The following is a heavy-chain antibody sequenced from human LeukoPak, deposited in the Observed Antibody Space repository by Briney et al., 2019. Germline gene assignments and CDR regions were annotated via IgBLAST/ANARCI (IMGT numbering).Heavy chain of an antibody. J-gene: IGHJ3*01. Sequence: SETLSLTCTVSGGSISSSSYYWGWIRQPPGKGLECIGEINHSRSTTYNPSLKSRVTISVDKSKNQFSLKLSSVTAADTAVYYCARDLSEAAAGTSAWGQGTMVTVSS. CDR1: GGSISSSSYY. V-gene: IGHV4-61*05. CDR2: INHSRST. D-gene: IGHD6-13*01. CDR3: ARDLSEAAAGTSA.